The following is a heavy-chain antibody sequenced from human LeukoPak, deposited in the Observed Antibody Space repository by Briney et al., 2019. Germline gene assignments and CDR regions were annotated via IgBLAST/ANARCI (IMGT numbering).Heavy chain of an antibody. CDR2: IYYSGST. CDR1: GGSISSDC. V-gene: IGHV4-59*01. D-gene: IGHD2-15*01. Sequence: SETLSLTCTVSGGSISSDCWSWIRQPPGKGLEWIGYIYYSGSTNYNPSLKSRVIISVDTSKNQFSLKLSSVPAADTAVYCCARDRGYCSGGSCYRWFDPWGQGTLVTVSS. J-gene: IGHJ5*02. CDR3: ARDRGYCSGGSCYRWFDP.